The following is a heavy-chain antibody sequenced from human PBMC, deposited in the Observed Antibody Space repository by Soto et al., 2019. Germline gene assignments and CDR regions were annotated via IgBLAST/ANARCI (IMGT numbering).Heavy chain of an antibody. CDR1: GFTFSSYS. J-gene: IGHJ4*02. CDR3: ARSIVVVTALDY. CDR2: IFASSTTI. D-gene: IGHD2-21*02. V-gene: IGHV3-48*04. Sequence: PGGSLRLSCVASGFTFSSYSMVWVRQAPGKGLEWVSYIFASSTTIYYADSVKGRFTVSRDNTQNSLFLLMNSLRAEDTAVYYCARSIVVVTALDYWGQGTLVTVSS.